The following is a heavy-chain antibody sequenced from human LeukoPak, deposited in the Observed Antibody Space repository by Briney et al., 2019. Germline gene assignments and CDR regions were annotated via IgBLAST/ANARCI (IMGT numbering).Heavy chain of an antibody. CDR2: IRYDGSNK. D-gene: IGHD6-13*01. J-gene: IGHJ1*01. CDR1: GFTFSSYG. V-gene: IGHV3-30*02. Sequence: PGGSLRLSCAASGFTFSSYGMHWVRQAPGKGLEWVAFIRYDGSNKYYADSVKGRFTISRDNSKNTLYLQMNSLRAEDTAVYYCAREPGSSWYESAEYFQHWGQGTLVTVSS. CDR3: AREPGSSWYESAEYFQH.